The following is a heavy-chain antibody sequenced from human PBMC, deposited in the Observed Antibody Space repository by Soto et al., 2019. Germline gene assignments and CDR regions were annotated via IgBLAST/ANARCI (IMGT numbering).Heavy chain of an antibody. CDR1: GFTFSSYA. V-gene: IGHV3-64*02. J-gene: IGHJ6*02. D-gene: IGHD6-13*01. CDR2: IISNGGST. Sequence: GGSLRLSCAASGFTFSSYAMHWVRQAPGKGLEYVSAIISNGGSTYYADSVKGRFTISRDNSKNTLYLQMGSLRAEDMAVYYCARDIAAAFFNGMDVWGQGTTVTVSS. CDR3: ARDIAAAFFNGMDV.